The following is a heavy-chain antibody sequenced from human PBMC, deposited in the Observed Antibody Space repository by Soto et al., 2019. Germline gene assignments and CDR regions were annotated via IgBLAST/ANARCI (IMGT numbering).Heavy chain of an antibody. CDR2: ISSDGNNK. V-gene: IGHV3-30*18. CDR1: GFTFDSHV. CDR3: AKDLLPNTVTTCGS. J-gene: IGHJ1*01. D-gene: IGHD4-17*01. Sequence: QVQLVESGGGAVQPGRSLRLSCAASGFTFDSHVMHWVRKAPGKGLEWVAVISSDGNNKYYADSVKGRFTISRDNFNNILYLQMRSLRAEDTAVYYSAKDLLPNTVTTCGSWGQGTLVTVSS.